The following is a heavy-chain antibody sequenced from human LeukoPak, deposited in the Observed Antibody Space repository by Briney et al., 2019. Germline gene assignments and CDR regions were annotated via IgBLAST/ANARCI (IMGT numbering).Heavy chain of an antibody. V-gene: IGHV3-21*01. J-gene: IGHJ4*02. Sequence: PGGSLRLSCAASGFTFSSYSMNWVRQAPGKGLEWVSSISSSSSYIYYADSVKGRFTISRDNAKNSLYLQMNSLRAEDTAVYYCARDLYYDILTGYSPPFDYWGQGTLATVSS. CDR2: ISSSSSYI. D-gene: IGHD3-9*01. CDR1: GFTFSSYS. CDR3: ARDLYYDILTGYSPPFDY.